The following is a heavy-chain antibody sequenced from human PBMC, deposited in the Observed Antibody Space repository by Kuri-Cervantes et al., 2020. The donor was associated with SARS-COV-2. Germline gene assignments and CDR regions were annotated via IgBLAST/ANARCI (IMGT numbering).Heavy chain of an antibody. J-gene: IGHJ4*02. CDR3: AKDRDYYDSSGSSFDY. CDR1: GFTFSSYA. D-gene: IGHD3-22*01. V-gene: IGHV3-23*01. Sequence: LSLTCAASGFTFSSYAMSWVRQAPGKGLEWVSAISGSGGSTYYADSVKGRFTISRDNSKNTLYLQMNGLRAEDTAVYYCAKDRDYYDSSGSSFDYWGQGTLVTVSS. CDR2: ISGSGGST.